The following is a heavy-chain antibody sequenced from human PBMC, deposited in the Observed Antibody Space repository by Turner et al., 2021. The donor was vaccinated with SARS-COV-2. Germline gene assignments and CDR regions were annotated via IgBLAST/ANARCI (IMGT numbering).Heavy chain of an antibody. CDR1: GGSFSGYL. Sequence: QVQLQQWGAGLLKPSETLSLTCGVYGGSFSGYLWSWVRQPPGKGPEWIGEINHRGLTNSNSSLKSRVTISVDTSKNQFSLNVTSVTPADTAVYYCARAVGMAASTRPNSGDSNAHRWFDFWGQGTLVTVSS. CDR3: ARAVGMAASTRPNSGDSNAHRWFDF. V-gene: IGHV4-34*01. CDR2: INHRGLT. D-gene: IGHD4-4*01. J-gene: IGHJ5*01.